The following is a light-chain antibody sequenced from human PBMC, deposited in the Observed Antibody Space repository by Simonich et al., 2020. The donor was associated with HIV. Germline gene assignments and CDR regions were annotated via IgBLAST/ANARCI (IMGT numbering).Light chain of an antibody. CDR1: QSIASN. V-gene: IGKV3-15*01. CDR3: QHYNNWLFT. J-gene: IGKJ3*01. Sequence: IVMTQSPATLSVSPGETATLSCRASQSIASNLAWYQQKPGQAPRPLIYDASTRATGIPARFSGSGSGTEFTLTISSMQSEDFALYYCQHYNNWLFTFGPGTKVDVK. CDR2: DAS.